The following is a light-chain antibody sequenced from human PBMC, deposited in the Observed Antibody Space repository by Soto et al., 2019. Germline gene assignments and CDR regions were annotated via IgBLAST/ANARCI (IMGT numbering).Light chain of an antibody. J-gene: IGLJ3*02. Sequence: QSVLTQPPSVSATPGQGVILSCFGGDSNIGSTAVNWYQQLPGTAPRLLIYSSNQRPSGVPDRISGSKSGTSASLAISGLLSEDEADYYCAAWDDDLHVWLFGGGTKVTVL. CDR1: DSNIGSTA. CDR3: AAWDDDLHVWL. V-gene: IGLV1-44*01. CDR2: SSN.